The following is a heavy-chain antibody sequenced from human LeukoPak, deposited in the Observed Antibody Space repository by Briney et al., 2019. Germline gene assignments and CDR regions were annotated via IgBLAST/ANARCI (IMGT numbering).Heavy chain of an antibody. Sequence: GGSLRLSCAASGFTFSSYAMHWVRRAPGKGLGWVAVRSYDGANKHYADSVKGRFTISRDNSKNTLYLEMNSLRAEDTAVYYCARDQAVSGSNYYYGVDVWGEGTTVTVSS. J-gene: IGHJ6*04. CDR1: GFTFSSYA. D-gene: IGHD6-19*01. CDR2: RSYDGANK. CDR3: ARDQAVSGSNYYYGVDV. V-gene: IGHV3-30*04.